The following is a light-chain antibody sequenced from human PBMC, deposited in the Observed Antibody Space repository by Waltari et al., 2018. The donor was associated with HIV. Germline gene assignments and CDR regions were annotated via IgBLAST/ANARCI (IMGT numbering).Light chain of an antibody. CDR1: SSNIGAGYD. CDR2: GNS. J-gene: IGLJ2*01. Sequence: QSVLTQPPSVSGAPGQRVTISCTGSSSNIGAGYDVHWYQQLPGTAPKLLIYGNSIRPSGVPDRFSGSKSGTSASLAITGLRAEDEADYYCQSYDSSLSVVFGGGTKLTVL. CDR3: QSYDSSLSVV. V-gene: IGLV1-40*01.